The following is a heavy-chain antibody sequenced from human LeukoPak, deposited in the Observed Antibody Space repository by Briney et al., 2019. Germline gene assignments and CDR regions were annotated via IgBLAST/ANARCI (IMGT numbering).Heavy chain of an antibody. CDR3: ARISRTMGPHFDY. D-gene: IGHD3-10*01. CDR1: GFSLSTRGMC. Sequence: SGPSLVNPTPTLTLTCTFSGFSLSTRGMCVSWIRQPPGKALEWLAPIDWDDAKYYNTSLKTRLTISKDTSKNQVVLTMTNMDPVDTGTYYCARISRTMGPHFDYWGQGTLLTVSS. V-gene: IGHV2-70*01. J-gene: IGHJ4*02. CDR2: IDWDDAK.